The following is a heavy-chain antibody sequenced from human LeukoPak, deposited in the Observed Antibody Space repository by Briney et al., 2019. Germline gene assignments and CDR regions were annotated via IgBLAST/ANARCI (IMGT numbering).Heavy chain of an antibody. CDR3: ARVRGGYFDL. CDR1: GGSISSYY. D-gene: IGHD2-15*01. Sequence: SETLSLTCTVSGGSISSYYWSWIRQPPGKGLEWIGYIYYSGSTNYNPSLKSRVTMSVDTSKNQFSLKLNSVTAADTAVYYCARVRGGYFDLWGRGTLVTVSS. J-gene: IGHJ2*01. CDR2: IYYSGST. V-gene: IGHV4-59*12.